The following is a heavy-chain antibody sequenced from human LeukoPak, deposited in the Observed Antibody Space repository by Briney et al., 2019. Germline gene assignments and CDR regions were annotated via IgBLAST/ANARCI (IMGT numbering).Heavy chain of an antibody. J-gene: IGHJ3*02. D-gene: IGHD3-16*01. CDR1: GFTFSHYG. CDR3: ARARLTDYVWGRRTFDI. Sequence: GGSLRLSCAASGFTFSHYGMHWVRQAPGKGLEWVSYISLSSSSIYYADSLKGRFTISRDNAKNSLYLQMNSLRAEDTAVYYCARARLTDYVWGRRTFDIWGQGTMVTISS. V-gene: IGHV3-48*01. CDR2: ISLSSSSI.